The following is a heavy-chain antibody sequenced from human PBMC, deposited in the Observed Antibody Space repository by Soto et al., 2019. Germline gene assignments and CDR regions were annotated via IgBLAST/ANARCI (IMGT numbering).Heavy chain of an antibody. Sequence: RSETLSLTCTVSGASIISRTYLWGWIRQPPGRGLEWIGSIHYSGRIYHNPSLKSRVTISADTSKNHFSLKLSAVTAADTAVYYCARYTPEKTGTSPFDYWGQGTLVTV. CDR1: GASIISRTYL. J-gene: IGHJ4*02. CDR3: ARYTPEKTGTSPFDY. D-gene: IGHD1-7*01. CDR2: IHYSGRI. V-gene: IGHV4-39*02.